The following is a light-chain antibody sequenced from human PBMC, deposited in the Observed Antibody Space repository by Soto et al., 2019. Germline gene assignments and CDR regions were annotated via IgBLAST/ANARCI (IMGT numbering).Light chain of an antibody. CDR1: QSVSRT. J-gene: IGKJ1*01. CDR2: DAS. V-gene: IGKV3-11*01. Sequence: EVVLTQSPATVSLSPGERANLSCRTSQSVSRTLAWYQQKSGQAPRLLIYDASNRATGIPTRFSGSGSGTDFTLTISSLEPEDLAVYYCQQRYNWPQTFGQGTKVEIK. CDR3: QQRYNWPQT.